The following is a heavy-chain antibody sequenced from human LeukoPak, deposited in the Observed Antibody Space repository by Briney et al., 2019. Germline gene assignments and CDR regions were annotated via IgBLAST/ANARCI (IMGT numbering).Heavy chain of an antibody. J-gene: IGHJ4*02. CDR3: ARGRASTTIFDY. CDR2: IDRGGVT. CDR1: GFIVRDYF. Sequence: GGSLLLSCTASGFIVRDYFMAWVRQAPGKGLQWVSHIDRGGVTEDADSVKGRFTVSRDTSRNIFYLHMSRLRAEDTAMYYCARGRASTTIFDYWGQGTLVTVSS. V-gene: IGHV3-53*01. D-gene: IGHD5-12*01.